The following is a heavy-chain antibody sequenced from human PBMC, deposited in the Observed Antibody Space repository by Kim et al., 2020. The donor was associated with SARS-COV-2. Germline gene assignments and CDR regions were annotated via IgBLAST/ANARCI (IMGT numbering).Heavy chain of an antibody. J-gene: IGHJ4*02. CDR3: ARDHLARPFDY. Sequence: KYYADSVKGRFTISRDNSKNTLYLQMNSLRAEDTAVYYCARDHLARPFDYWGQGTLVTVSS. CDR2: K. V-gene: IGHV3-30*01. D-gene: IGHD6-6*01.